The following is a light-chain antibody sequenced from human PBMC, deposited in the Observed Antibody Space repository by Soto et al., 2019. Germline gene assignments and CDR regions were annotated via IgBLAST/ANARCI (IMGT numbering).Light chain of an antibody. CDR3: SSYAGSNWYV. J-gene: IGLJ1*01. CDR2: EVN. V-gene: IGLV2-8*01. CDR1: NSEVGGYNY. Sequence: QSVLTQPPSASGSPGQSVTISCTGTNSEVGGYNYVSWYQQYPGKAPKLIIYEVNERPSGVPDRFSGSKSGNTASLTVSGLQTADGADYYCSSYAGSNWYVFGTGTKVTVL.